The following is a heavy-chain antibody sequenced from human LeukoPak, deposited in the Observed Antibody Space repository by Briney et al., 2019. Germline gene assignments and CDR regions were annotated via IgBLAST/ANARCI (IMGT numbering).Heavy chain of an antibody. CDR1: GYTFTSYG. D-gene: IGHD3-10*01. J-gene: IGHJ6*03. Sequence: GASVKVSCKASGYTFTSYGISWVRQAPGQGLEWMGWISAYNGNTNYAHKLQGRVTMTTDTSTSTAYMELRSLRSDDTAVYYCATRAGGYYYYYMDVWGKGTTVTVSS. CDR3: ATRAGGYYYYYMDV. V-gene: IGHV1-18*01. CDR2: ISAYNGNT.